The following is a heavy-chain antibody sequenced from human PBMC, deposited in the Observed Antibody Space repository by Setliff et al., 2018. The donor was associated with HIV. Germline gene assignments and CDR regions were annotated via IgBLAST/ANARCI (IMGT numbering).Heavy chain of an antibody. V-gene: IGHV3-7*01. Sequence: GGSLRLSCVASGFSVSDYWMIRVRQAPGKGLEWLANINQDGSEQNYADSVKGRFTISRDNADNSLYLQVNSLRAEDTAVYYCARDTAYSFDYWGQGTLVTVSS. CDR2: INQDGSEQ. CDR3: ARDTAYSFDY. D-gene: IGHD5-18*01. CDR1: GFSVSDYW. J-gene: IGHJ4*02.